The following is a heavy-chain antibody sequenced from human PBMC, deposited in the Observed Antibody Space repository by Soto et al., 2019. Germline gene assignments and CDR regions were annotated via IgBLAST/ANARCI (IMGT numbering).Heavy chain of an antibody. D-gene: IGHD7-27*01. CDR3: ASDSTGWFDP. Sequence: XETLSLTCTVSGGSVSSYYWSWIRQPSGKGLEWIGRFYTSGNTNYNPSLKSRVTMSLDTSKNQFSLKLSSVTAADTAVYFCASDSTGWFDPWGQGTLVTVSS. CDR2: FYTSGNT. V-gene: IGHV4-4*07. CDR1: GGSVSSYY. J-gene: IGHJ5*02.